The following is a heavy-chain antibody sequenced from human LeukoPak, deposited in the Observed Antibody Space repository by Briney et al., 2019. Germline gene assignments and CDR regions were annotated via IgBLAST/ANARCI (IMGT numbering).Heavy chain of an antibody. CDR1: GGSISSSNW. D-gene: IGHD3-22*01. V-gene: IGHV4-4*02. Sequence: SGTLSLTCAVSGGSISSSNWWSWVRPPPGKGLEWIGEIYHSGSTNYNPSLKSRVTISVDTSKNQFSLKLSSVTAADTAVYYCATLTTAEYFQHWGQGTLVTVSS. CDR2: IYHSGST. CDR3: ATLTTAEYFQH. J-gene: IGHJ1*01.